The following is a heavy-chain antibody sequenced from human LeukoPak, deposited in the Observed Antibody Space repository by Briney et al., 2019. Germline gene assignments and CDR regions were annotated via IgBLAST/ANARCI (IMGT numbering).Heavy chain of an antibody. D-gene: IGHD3-10*01. J-gene: IGHJ4*02. CDR2: ITSRSTYI. V-gene: IGHV3-21*01. CDR3: ARYPSYYSGSGSYSEH. Sequence: GGPLRLSCAASGFTFSDYNMRWIRQAPGKGLEWVSSITSRSTYIYYADSVKGRFTISRDNAKNSLYLHMNSLRAEDTAVYYCARYPSYYSGSGSYSEHWGQGTLVTVSS. CDR1: GFTFSDYN.